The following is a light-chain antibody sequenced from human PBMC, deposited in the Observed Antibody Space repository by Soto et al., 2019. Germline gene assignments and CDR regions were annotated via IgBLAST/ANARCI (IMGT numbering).Light chain of an antibody. CDR1: QSVSSY. V-gene: IGKV3-11*01. Sequence: EIVLTQSPATLSLSPGERATLSCRASQSVSSYLAWYQQKPGRAPRLLIYDASNRATGIPARFSGSGSGTDFTLTISSLEPEDFAVYYCQQRSNSWTFGQGIKVDIK. CDR2: DAS. J-gene: IGKJ1*01. CDR3: QQRSNSWT.